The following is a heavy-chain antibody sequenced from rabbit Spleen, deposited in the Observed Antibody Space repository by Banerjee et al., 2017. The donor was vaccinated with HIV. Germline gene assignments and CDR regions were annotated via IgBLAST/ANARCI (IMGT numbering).Heavy chain of an antibody. V-gene: IGHV1S45*01. J-gene: IGHJ4*01. CDR1: GFDFSSSGW. CDR2: IYGGSSGST. Sequence: QEQLVESGGGLVQPEGSLTLTCKASGFDFSSSGWICWVRQAPGKGLEWIACIYGGSSGSTYYASWAKGRFTISKTSSTTVTLQMTSLTAADTATYFCARVADSGVYPFNLWGPGTLVTVS. D-gene: IGHD4-2*01. CDR3: ARVADSGVYPFNL.